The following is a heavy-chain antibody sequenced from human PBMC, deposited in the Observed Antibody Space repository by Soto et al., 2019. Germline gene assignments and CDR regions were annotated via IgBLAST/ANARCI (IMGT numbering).Heavy chain of an antibody. J-gene: IGHJ4*02. CDR2: MNPNGGNT. V-gene: IGHV1-8*01. D-gene: IGHD7-27*01. CDR3: ARNRWETGDFDY. Sequence: QVQLVQSGAEVKKPGASVKVSCKASGYTFTSYDINWMRQATGQGLEWLGWMNPNGGNTGYAQKFQGRVTMTRSTSMSTAYMELSSLTSEDTAVYYCARNRWETGDFDYWGQGTLVTVSS. CDR1: GYTFTSYD.